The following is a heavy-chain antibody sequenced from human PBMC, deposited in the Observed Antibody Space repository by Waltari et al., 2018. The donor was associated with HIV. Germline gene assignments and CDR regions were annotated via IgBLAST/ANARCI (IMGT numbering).Heavy chain of an antibody. CDR3: ARLRGLRDY. CDR1: GFNFGNFW. Sequence: DVQLEESGGGLVQPGGSLRLSCEAFGFNFGNFWMTWVRQAPGKGLQFVANIKPDGTEKYYDDSVRGRFNISRDNAKNSLSLQMNNLTVEDTALYYCARLRGLRDYWGQGTLVTVSS. V-gene: IGHV3-7*01. D-gene: IGHD4-17*01. J-gene: IGHJ1*01. CDR2: IKPDGTEK.